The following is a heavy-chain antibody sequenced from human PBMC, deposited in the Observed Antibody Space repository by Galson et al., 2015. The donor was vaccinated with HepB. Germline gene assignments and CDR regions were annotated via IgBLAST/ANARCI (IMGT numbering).Heavy chain of an antibody. CDR1: GFTFSSYA. CDR2: ISTKGGST. Sequence: SLRLSCAASGFTFSSYAMHWVRQAPGKGLEYVSVISTKGGSTYYADSVKGRFTISRDNSKNTLYLQMSSLRAEDTAIYYCVKGDFGYSGYDIDYWGQGTLVTVSS. V-gene: IGHV3-64D*06. J-gene: IGHJ4*02. D-gene: IGHD5-12*01. CDR3: VKGDFGYSGYDIDY.